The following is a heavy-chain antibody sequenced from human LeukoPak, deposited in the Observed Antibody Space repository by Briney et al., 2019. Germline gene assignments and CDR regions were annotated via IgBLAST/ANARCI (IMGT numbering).Heavy chain of an antibody. CDR1: GGSISSYY. V-gene: IGHV4-59*12. Sequence: SETLSLTCTVSGGSISSYYWSWIRQPPGKGLEWIGYIHYSGSTNYNPSLKSRVTISVDTSKNQFSLKLSSVTAADTAVYYCARGERGYSYGSYYYYMDVWGKGTTVTVSS. D-gene: IGHD5-18*01. CDR3: ARGERGYSYGSYYYYMDV. CDR2: IHYSGST. J-gene: IGHJ6*03.